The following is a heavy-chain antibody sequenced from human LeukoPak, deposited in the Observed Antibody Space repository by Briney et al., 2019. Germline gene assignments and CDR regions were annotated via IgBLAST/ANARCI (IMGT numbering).Heavy chain of an antibody. J-gene: IGHJ3*02. CDR1: GYSISSGYY. CDR2: ISGSGGAT. D-gene: IGHD5-24*01. Sequence: LSLTCTVSGYSISSGYYWGWIRQPPGKGLEWVSSISGSGGATYYADSVKGRFTISRDNAKNSLYLQMNSLRAEDTAVYYCARDQRNGYNYGAFDIWGQGTMVTVSS. CDR3: ARDQRNGYNYGAFDI. V-gene: IGHV3-11*04.